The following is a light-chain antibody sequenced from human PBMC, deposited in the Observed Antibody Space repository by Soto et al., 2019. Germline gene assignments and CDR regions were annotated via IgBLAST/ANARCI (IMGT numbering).Light chain of an antibody. V-gene: IGLV2-14*01. J-gene: IGLJ1*01. CDR1: SSDVGGYNY. CDR3: SSYTSSSTPYV. CDR2: DVT. Sequence: QSVLTQPAPVSGSPGQSITISCTGTSSDVGGYNYVSWYQQHPVKAPKLMIYDVTNRPSGVSDRFSGSKSGNTASLTISGLQAEDEADYYCSSYTSSSTPYVFGTGTRSPS.